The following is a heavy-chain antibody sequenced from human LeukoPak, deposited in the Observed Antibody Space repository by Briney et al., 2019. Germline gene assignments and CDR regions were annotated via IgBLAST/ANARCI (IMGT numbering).Heavy chain of an antibody. V-gene: IGHV1-18*01. CDR2: ISAYNGNT. CDR1: GGTFSSYA. CDR3: ARTNWNYVRSIDY. Sequence: ASVKVSCKASGGTFSSYAISWVRQAPGQGLEWMGWISAYNGNTNYAQKLQGRVTMTTDTSTSTAYMELRSLRSDDTAVYYCARTNWNYVRSIDYWGQGTLVTVSS. J-gene: IGHJ4*02. D-gene: IGHD1-7*01.